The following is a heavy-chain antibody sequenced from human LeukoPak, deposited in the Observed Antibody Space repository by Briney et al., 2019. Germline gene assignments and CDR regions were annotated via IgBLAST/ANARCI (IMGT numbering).Heavy chain of an antibody. D-gene: IGHD4/OR15-4a*01. V-gene: IGHV3-11*01. CDR2: ISGTGNTI. Sequence: PGGSLRLSCAASGFTFSDYYMSWIRQAPGKELEWVSYISGTGNTIYYADPVKGRFTISRDNAKNSLYLQMNSLRAEDTAVYYCARVEAKYYYYDMDVWGQGTTVSVSS. CDR1: GFTFSDYY. CDR3: ARVEAKYYYYDMDV. J-gene: IGHJ6*02.